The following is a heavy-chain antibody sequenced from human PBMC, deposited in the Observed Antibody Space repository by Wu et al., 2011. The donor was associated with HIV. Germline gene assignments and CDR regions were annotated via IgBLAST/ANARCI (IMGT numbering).Heavy chain of an antibody. V-gene: IGHV1-46*02. J-gene: IGHJ3*02. CDR3: ARDPLRTKRAFDI. CDR1: GGTFNSYG. D-gene: IGHD2-8*01. CDR2: INPDGGIT. Sequence: QVQLVQSGAAVKKPGSSVKVSCKASGGTFNSYGITWVRQAPGQGLEWMGIINPDGGITSYAQNFQDRVTMTTDTSTSTVYMELNSLRSEDTAVYYCARDPLRTKRAFDIWGQGTMVTVSS.